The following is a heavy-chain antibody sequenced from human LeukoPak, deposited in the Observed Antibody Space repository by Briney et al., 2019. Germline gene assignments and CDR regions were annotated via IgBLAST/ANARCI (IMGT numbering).Heavy chain of an antibody. Sequence: GGSLRLSCTASGFTFGDYAMSWVRQAPGKGLEWVGFIRSKAYGGTTEYAASVEGRFTISRDDSKSIAYLQMNSLKTEDTAVYYCTTTVVTPLDYWGQGTLVTVSS. D-gene: IGHD4-23*01. CDR1: GFTFGDYA. CDR2: IRSKAYGGTT. V-gene: IGHV3-49*04. J-gene: IGHJ4*02. CDR3: TTTVVTPLDY.